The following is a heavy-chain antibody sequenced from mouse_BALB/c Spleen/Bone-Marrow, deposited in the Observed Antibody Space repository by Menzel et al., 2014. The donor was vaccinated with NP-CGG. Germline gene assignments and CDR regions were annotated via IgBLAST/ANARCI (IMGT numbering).Heavy chain of an antibody. V-gene: IGHV14-3*02. CDR2: IDPANGNT. J-gene: IGHJ4*01. CDR3: ARWEYYAMDY. D-gene: IGHD4-1*01. CDR1: GFSIKDTY. Sequence: EVKLEESGAELVKPGASVKLSCTASGFSIKDTYMHWVKQRPEQGLEWIGRIDPANGNTKYDPKFQGKATITADTSSNTAYLQLSSLTSEDTAAYYCARWEYYAMDYWGQGTSVTVSS.